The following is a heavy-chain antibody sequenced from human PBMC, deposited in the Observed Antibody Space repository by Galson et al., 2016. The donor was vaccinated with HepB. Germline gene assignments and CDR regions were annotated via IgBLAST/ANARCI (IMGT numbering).Heavy chain of an antibody. V-gene: IGHV4-34*01. CDR3: ARVVVAATNWFDL. J-gene: IGHJ5*02. Sequence: SETLSLTCGVYGGSFNAYYWSWIRQPPGKGLEWIGEINHSGSTKSNPSLKTRVTISVDTSKNQFSLNLTSTTAADTAVYYCARVVVAATNWFDLWGQGTLVTVSS. D-gene: IGHD2-21*01. CDR1: GGSFNAYY. CDR2: INHSGST.